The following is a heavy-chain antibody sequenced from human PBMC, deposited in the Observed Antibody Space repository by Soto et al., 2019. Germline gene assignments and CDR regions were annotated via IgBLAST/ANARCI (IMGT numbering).Heavy chain of an antibody. J-gene: IGHJ4*02. CDR1: GFTVSSNY. V-gene: IGHV3-53*01. D-gene: IGHD3-22*01. CDR3: AREALYYYDSSGYYDY. CDR2: IYSGGST. Sequence: GSLRLSCAASGFTVSSNYMSWVRQAPGKGLEWVSVIYSGGSTYYADSVKGRFTISRDNSKNTLYLQMNSLRAEDTAVYYCAREALYYYDSSGYYDYWGQGTLVTVSS.